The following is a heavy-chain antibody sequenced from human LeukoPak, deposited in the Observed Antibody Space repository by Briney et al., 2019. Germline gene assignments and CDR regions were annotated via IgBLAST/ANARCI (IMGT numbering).Heavy chain of an antibody. J-gene: IGHJ4*02. CDR3: ARDVNWNYAYRYYYFDY. CDR1: GYTFTSYG. CDR2: ISAYNGNT. Sequence: GASVKVSCKASGYTFTSYGISWVRQAPGQGLEWMGWISAYNGNTNYAQKLQGRVTMTTDTSTSTAYTELRSLRSDDTAVYYCARDVNWNYAYRYYYFDYWGQGTLVTVSS. D-gene: IGHD1-7*01. V-gene: IGHV1-18*01.